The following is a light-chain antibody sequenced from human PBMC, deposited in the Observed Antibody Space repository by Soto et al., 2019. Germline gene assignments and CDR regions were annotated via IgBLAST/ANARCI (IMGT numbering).Light chain of an antibody. V-gene: IGLV2-14*01. J-gene: IGLJ2*01. CDR2: EVS. Sequence: QSVLTQPASVSGSPGQSITISCTGTSSDVGGYNYVSWYQQHPGKAPKLMIYEVSNRPSGVSNRFSGSKSGNTASLTISGLQAEDEADYYCSSYTSSSTLLFCGGTKLTVL. CDR3: SSYTSSSTLL. CDR1: SSDVGGYNY.